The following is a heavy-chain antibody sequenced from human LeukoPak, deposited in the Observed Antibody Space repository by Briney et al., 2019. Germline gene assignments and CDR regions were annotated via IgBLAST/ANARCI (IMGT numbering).Heavy chain of an antibody. D-gene: IGHD3-10*01. Sequence: GGSLRLSCAASGFPFSGYWMHWVRQAPGKGLVWVSLINSDSRDIKYAASVKGRFTISRDNAKNTLYLQMNSLRAEDTAVYYCAGDRVGVRGVINVWGQGTTVTVSS. CDR1: GFPFSGYW. CDR2: INSDSRDI. V-gene: IGHV3-74*01. CDR3: AGDRVGVRGVINV. J-gene: IGHJ6*02.